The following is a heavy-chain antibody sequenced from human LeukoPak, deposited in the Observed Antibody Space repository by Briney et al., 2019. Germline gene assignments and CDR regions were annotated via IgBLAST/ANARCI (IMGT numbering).Heavy chain of an antibody. D-gene: IGHD2-8*01. CDR2: IDEDGGEK. J-gene: IGHJ4*02. CDR1: GFTFSDFW. V-gene: IGHV3-7*01. CDR3: AKWRDYFSS. Sequence: GGSLRLSCAASGFTFSDFWMTWVRQAPGKGLEWVANIDEDGGEKYYVDSVKGRFTISRDNTKNSIYLQMNSLRAEDTAVYYCAKWRDYFSSWGQGTLVTVSS.